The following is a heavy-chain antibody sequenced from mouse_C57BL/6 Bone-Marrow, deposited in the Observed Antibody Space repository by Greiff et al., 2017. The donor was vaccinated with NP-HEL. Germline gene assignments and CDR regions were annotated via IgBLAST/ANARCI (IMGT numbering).Heavy chain of an antibody. CDR1: GFTFTDYY. Sequence: EVKVEESGGGLVQPGGSLSLSCAASGFTFTDYYMSWVRQPPGTALEWLGFIRNKANGYTTEYSASVKGRFTISRDNSQSILYLQMNALRAEDSATYYCARSLYYSNYAMDYWGQGTSVTVSS. J-gene: IGHJ4*01. D-gene: IGHD2-5*01. V-gene: IGHV7-3*01. CDR3: ARSLYYSNYAMDY. CDR2: IRNKANGYTT.